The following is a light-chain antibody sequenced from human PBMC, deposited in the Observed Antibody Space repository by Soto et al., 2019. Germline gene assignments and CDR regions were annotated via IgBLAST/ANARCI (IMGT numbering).Light chain of an antibody. CDR1: SSDVGSYNL. Sequence: QSALTQPASVSGSPGQSITISCTGTSSDVGSYNLVSWYQQHPGKAPKLMIYEGRKRPSGVSNRFSGSKSGNTASLTISGLQAEDEADYYCCSYAGSRTYVVFGGGTKLTVL. CDR2: EGR. CDR3: CSYAGSRTYVV. V-gene: IGLV2-23*01. J-gene: IGLJ2*01.